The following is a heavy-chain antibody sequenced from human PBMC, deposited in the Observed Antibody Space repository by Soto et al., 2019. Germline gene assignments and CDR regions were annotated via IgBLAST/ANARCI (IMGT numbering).Heavy chain of an antibody. CDR1: GFTFSSYS. V-gene: IGHV3-21*01. Sequence: EVQLVESGGGLVKPGGSLRLSCAASGFTFSSYSMNWVRQAPGKGLEWVSSISSSSSYIYYADSVKGRFTISRDNTKNSLYLQMNSMRAEDTAVYYCARAEYDSSGYRVLYYYYGMDVWGQGTTVTVSS. D-gene: IGHD3-22*01. CDR3: ARAEYDSSGYRVLYYYYGMDV. CDR2: ISSSSSYI. J-gene: IGHJ6*02.